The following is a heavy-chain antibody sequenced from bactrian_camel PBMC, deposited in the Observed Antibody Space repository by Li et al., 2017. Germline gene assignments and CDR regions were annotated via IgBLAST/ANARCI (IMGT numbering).Heavy chain of an antibody. CDR2: VASNGGST. V-gene: IGHV3S25*01. J-gene: IGHJ4*01. CDR3: AVPRGCWRPPPLVLTEYNY. D-gene: IGHD2*01. CDR1: GFTFSGYW. Sequence: QLVESGGDLVQPGGSLTLSCTASGFTFSGYWMYWVRQTPAKGLEWVSGVASNGGSTEYADSIVGRFTISRDNAKNMVYLHMTSLKPEDTAMYYCAVPRGCWRPPPLVLTEYNYWGQGTQVTVS.